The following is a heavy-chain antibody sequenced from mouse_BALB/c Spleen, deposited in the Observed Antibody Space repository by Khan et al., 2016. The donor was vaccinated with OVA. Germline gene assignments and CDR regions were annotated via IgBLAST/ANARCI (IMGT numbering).Heavy chain of an antibody. CDR1: GYSFTSYL. J-gene: IGHJ3*01. V-gene: IGHV1-5*01. Sequence: VQLKESGTVLARPGTSVKMSCKASGYSFTSYLIHWVKQRPGQGLEWIGDIYPGNSDTTYNQKFKDKAKLTAGTSANTAYMELSSLTNEDDAVYYCAGGGYSSFAYWGQGTLVTVSA. CDR3: AGGGYSSFAY. CDR2: IYPGNSDT. D-gene: IGHD1-3*01.